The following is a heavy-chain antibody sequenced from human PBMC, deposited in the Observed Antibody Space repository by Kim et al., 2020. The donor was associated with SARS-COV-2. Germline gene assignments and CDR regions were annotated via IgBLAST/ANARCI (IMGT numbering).Heavy chain of an antibody. Sequence: SVKVSCKASGCTFSSYAISWVRQAPGQGLEWMGGIIPIFGTANYAQKFQGRVTITADESTTTTYMELSSLRSEDTAVYYCARDEGYCSGGSCHDYYYGMDVWGQGTPVTVSS. J-gene: IGHJ6*02. CDR2: IIPIFGTA. CDR3: ARDEGYCSGGSCHDYYYGMDV. D-gene: IGHD2-15*01. CDR1: GCTFSSYA. V-gene: IGHV1-69*13.